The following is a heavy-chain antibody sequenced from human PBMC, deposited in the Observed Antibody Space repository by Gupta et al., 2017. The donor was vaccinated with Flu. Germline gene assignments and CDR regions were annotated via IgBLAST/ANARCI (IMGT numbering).Heavy chain of an antibody. D-gene: IGHD3-3*01. CDR2: INPNSGGT. V-gene: IGHV1-2*02. CDR3: ARDASVIIIATFWLRRFDP. CDR1: GYTFTGHY. J-gene: IGHJ5*02. Sequence: EVRKPGASVKVSCKASGYTFTGHYLHWVRQAPGQGLEWMGWINPNSGGTKYAQKFEGRVTMTRDTSISTAYMELSGLRSDDTAVYYCARDASVIIIATFWLRRFDPWGQGTLVTVSS.